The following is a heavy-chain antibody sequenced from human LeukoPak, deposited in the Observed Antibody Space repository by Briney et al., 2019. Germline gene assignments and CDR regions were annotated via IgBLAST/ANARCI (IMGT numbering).Heavy chain of an antibody. D-gene: IGHD3-22*01. J-gene: IGHJ5*02. Sequence: SGTLSLTCAVYGGSFRGYYWSWIRQPPGKGLEWIGEINHSGSTNYNPSLKSRVTISVDMSKNQFSLKLSSVTAADTAVYYCARSHYYDSSGSHNNWFDPWGQGTLVTVSS. V-gene: IGHV4-34*01. CDR1: GGSFRGYY. CDR3: ARSHYYDSSGSHNNWFDP. CDR2: INHSGST.